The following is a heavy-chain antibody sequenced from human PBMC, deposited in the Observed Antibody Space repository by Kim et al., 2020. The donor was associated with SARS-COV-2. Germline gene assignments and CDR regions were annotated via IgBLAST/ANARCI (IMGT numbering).Heavy chain of an antibody. Sequence: GGSLRLSCSASGFTFSSYAMHWVRQAPGKGLEYVSAISSNGGSTYYADSVKGRFTISRDNSKNTLYLQMSSLRAEDTAVYYCVKRGRYCSGGSCYSGAFDIWGQGTMVTVSS. V-gene: IGHV3-64D*09. D-gene: IGHD2-15*01. CDR1: GFTFSSYA. CDR2: ISSNGGST. J-gene: IGHJ3*02. CDR3: VKRGRYCSGGSCYSGAFDI.